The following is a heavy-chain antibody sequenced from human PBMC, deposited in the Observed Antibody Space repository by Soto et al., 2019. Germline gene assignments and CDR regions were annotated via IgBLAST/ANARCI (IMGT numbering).Heavy chain of an antibody. J-gene: IGHJ4*02. Sequence: PSETLSLTCAVSGGSISSGDYFWGWIRQPPGKGLEWIGTMSSSGSTYYNPSLKSRVTIFVDTSTNQFSLSLSSVTAADTAVYFCARHGDKRPPTLGFDYWGQGTLVTVSS. V-gene: IGHV4-39*01. CDR3: ARHGDKRPPTLGFDY. D-gene: IGHD7-27*01. CDR1: GGSISSGDYF. CDR2: MSSSGST.